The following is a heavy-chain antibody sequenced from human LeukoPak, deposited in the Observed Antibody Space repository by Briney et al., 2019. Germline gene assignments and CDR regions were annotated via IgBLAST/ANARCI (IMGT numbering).Heavy chain of an antibody. CDR3: ARRVGFYFDY. CDR1: GGSFSGYY. D-gene: IGHD2-15*01. Sequence: PSETLSLTCAVYGGSFSGYYWSWIRQPPGKGLEWIGYTYYSGSTNYNPSLKSRVTISVDTSKNQFSLKLSSVTAADTAVYYCARRVGFYFDYWGQGTLVTVSS. V-gene: IGHV4-59*08. CDR2: TYYSGST. J-gene: IGHJ4*02.